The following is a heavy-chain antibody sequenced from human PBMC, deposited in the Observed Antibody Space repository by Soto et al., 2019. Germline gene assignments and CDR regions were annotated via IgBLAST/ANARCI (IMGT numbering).Heavy chain of an antibody. J-gene: IGHJ4*02. D-gene: IGHD3-10*01. CDR3: ARGGREITRNPDY. CDR2: ISSSSAYI. V-gene: IGHV3-21*01. Sequence: EVQLVESGGDLVKPGGYLRLSCADSGFTFSTYSMIWVRQAPGKGLEWVSAISSSSAYIFYADSVKGRFTISRDNAKNSLYLQMNSLSAEDTAVYYCARGGREITRNPDYWGQGTLVTFSS. CDR1: GFTFSTYS.